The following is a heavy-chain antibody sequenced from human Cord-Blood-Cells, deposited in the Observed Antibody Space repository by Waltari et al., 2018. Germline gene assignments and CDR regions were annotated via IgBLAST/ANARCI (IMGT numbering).Heavy chain of an antibody. CDR3: AKDGVFIAAAGHFDY. CDR2: IIGSGGST. CDR1: GFTFSSYA. J-gene: IGHJ4*02. Sequence: EVQLLESGGGLVQPGGSLILPCAASGFTFSSYAMSWVRQAPGKGVELFSAIIGSGGSTYYADSVKGRFTISRDNSKNTLYLQMNSLRAEDTAVYYCAKDGVFIAAAGHFDYWGQGTLVTVSS. V-gene: IGHV3-23*01. D-gene: IGHD6-13*01.